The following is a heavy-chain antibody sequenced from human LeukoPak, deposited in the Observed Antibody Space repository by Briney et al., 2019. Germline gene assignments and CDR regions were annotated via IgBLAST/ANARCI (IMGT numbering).Heavy chain of an antibody. CDR1: GFAFSDDS. CDR3: ARAKWELRVLLGY. V-gene: IGHV3-21*01. J-gene: IGHJ4*02. CDR2: ISSTSKYI. Sequence: PGGSLRLSCVASGFAFSDDSMNWVRQPPGKGLEWVSSISSTSKYIYYADSVKGRFTISRDNAKNSLYLQMSSLRAEDTAVYYCARAKWELRVLLGYWGQGTLVTVSS. D-gene: IGHD1-26*01.